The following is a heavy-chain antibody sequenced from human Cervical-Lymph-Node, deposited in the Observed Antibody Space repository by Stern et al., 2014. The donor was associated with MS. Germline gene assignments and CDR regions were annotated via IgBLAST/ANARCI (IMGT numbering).Heavy chain of an antibody. CDR3: AREMGSVAVAGSPFDS. D-gene: IGHD6-19*01. V-gene: IGHV1-69*01. CDR1: GGTFSSNS. J-gene: IGHJ4*02. CDR2: VLPIFNTP. Sequence: QVQLVESGAEVKKPGSSVKVSCKASGGTFSSNSISWVRQAPGQGLECMGGVLPIFNTPHYAQRFQGRVTMTADESTSTAYMELSSLRSEDTAVYYCAREMGSVAVAGSPFDSWGQGTLVTVSS.